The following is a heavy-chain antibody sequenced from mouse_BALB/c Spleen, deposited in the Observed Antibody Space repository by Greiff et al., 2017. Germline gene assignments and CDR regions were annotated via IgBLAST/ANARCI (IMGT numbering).Heavy chain of an antibody. CDR2: ISSGGST. Sequence: EVKLMESGGGLVKPGGSLKLSCAASGFTFSSYAMSWVRQTPEKRLEWVATISSGGSTYYSDSVKGRCTISRDNARNILNLQMNSQRSEDTAMDYCTRDGDYYDREAAMAYWGQGTLVTVSA. CDR1: GFTFSSYA. V-gene: IGHV5-6-5*01. D-gene: IGHD1-1*01. J-gene: IGHJ3*01. CDR3: TRDGDYYDREAAMAY.